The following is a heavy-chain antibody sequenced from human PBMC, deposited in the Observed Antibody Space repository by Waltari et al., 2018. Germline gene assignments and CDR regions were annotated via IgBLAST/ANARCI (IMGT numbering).Heavy chain of an antibody. V-gene: IGHV4-59*08. CDR1: GGSLRDEY. CDR2: ITYSGST. J-gene: IGHJ2*01. CDR3: AKRGVNWFFDV. Sequence: QLQESGPGLVRPSETLSLTCTVSGGSLRDEYWTSWAWIRQPPGKRLEWIGHITYSGSTHPNPSLKSRVTMSLDMSENQFSLKLASVTAADAALYYCAKRGVNWFFDVWGRGTLVAVSS.